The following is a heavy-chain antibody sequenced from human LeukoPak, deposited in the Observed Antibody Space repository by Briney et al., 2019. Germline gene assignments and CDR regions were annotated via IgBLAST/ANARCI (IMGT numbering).Heavy chain of an antibody. CDR2: IYYSRST. Sequence: PSETLSLTCTVSGASISPYYWSWIRQPPGKGLEWIGYIYYSRSTYYNPSLKSRVTISVDTSKNQFSLKLSSVTAADTAVYYCARVVWYYYGSGNWFDPWGQGTLVTVSS. V-gene: IGHV4-30-4*08. CDR1: GASISPYY. D-gene: IGHD3-10*01. CDR3: ARVVWYYYGSGNWFDP. J-gene: IGHJ5*02.